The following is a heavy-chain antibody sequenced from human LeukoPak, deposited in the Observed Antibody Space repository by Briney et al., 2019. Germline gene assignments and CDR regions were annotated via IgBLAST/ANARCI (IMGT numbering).Heavy chain of an antibody. V-gene: IGHV4-34*01. J-gene: IGHJ5*02. D-gene: IGHD3-9*01. Sequence: SQTLSPTCAVFAGSFTGYYSSWSRQPPEKGLGWIGEINHMVRTNYNPSLTSGVTISVHTPQNQLPLKLSCVTAADTAVYYCARERLLVGYFDWLNWFDPWGQGTLVTVSS. CDR3: ARERLLVGYFDWLNWFDP. CDR1: AGSFTGYY. CDR2: INHMVRT.